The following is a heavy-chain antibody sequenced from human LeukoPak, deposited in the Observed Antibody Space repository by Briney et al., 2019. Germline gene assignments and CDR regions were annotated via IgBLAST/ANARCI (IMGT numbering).Heavy chain of an antibody. CDR3: AREGYDFWSGYTLDV. V-gene: IGHV4-34*01. CDR1: GESFSDYY. Sequence: SETLSLTCAVYGESFSDYYWSWIRQPPGKGLERIGSIYYTGSTYSNPSLKSLVTISVDTSKNQFSLKLSSVTAADTAVYYCAREGYDFWSGYTLDVWGKGTTVTVSS. J-gene: IGHJ6*04. CDR2: IYYTGST. D-gene: IGHD3-3*01.